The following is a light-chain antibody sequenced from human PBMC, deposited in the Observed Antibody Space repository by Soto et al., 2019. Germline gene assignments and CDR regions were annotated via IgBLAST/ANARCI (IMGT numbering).Light chain of an antibody. CDR2: NVN. V-gene: IGLV2-11*01. Sequence: QSALTQPRSVSGSPGQSVTISCTGTESDVGTYNYVSWYQQYPGKAPRVMFCNVNSRPSGVPDRFSGSKSGNTASLTISGLQAEDEADYYCCSFGGYSTFLFGGGTKVTVL. CDR3: CSFGGYSTFL. CDR1: ESDVGTYNY. J-gene: IGLJ3*02.